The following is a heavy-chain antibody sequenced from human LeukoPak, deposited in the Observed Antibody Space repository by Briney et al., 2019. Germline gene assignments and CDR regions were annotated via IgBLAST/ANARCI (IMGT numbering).Heavy chain of an antibody. J-gene: IGHJ5*02. Sequence: PGGSLRLSCAASGFTFSSYAMSWVRQAPGKGLEWVSAISGSGGSTYYADSVKGRFTISRDNAKNSLYLQMNSLRAEDTAVYYCARSQSGTMMPWGQGTLVTVSS. CDR1: GFTFSSYA. V-gene: IGHV3-23*01. CDR3: ARSQSGTMMP. CDR2: ISGSGGST. D-gene: IGHD3-22*01.